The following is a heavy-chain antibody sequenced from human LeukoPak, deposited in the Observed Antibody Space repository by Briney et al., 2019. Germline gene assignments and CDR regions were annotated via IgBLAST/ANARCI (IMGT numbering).Heavy chain of an antibody. CDR1: GFTFSSYS. CDR2: ISSSSSYI. D-gene: IGHD1-26*01. V-gene: IGHV3-21*01. CDR3: ARDTSEWEPQLDY. J-gene: IGHJ4*02. Sequence: GGSLRLSCAASGFTFSSYSMNWVRQAPGKGLEWVSFISSSSSYIYYADSVKGRFTISRDNAKNSLYLQMNSLRAEDTAVYYCARDTSEWEPQLDYWGQGTLVTVSS.